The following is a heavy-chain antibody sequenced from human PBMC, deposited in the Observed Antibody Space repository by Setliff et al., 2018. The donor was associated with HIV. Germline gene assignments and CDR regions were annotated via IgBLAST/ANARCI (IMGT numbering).Heavy chain of an antibody. CDR1: GGSISSSSYY. CDR2: VYYTGST. D-gene: IGHD3-3*01. CDR3: ARPSFGIGGGANFDS. Sequence: SETLSLTCSVSGGSISSSSYYWGWIRQPPGKGLEWIGSVYYTGSTYYNPSLRSRVTISVDTSQSRFSLELTSVTAAGTAVYYCARPSFGIGGGANFDSWGQGTLVTVSS. V-gene: IGHV4-39*01. J-gene: IGHJ4*02.